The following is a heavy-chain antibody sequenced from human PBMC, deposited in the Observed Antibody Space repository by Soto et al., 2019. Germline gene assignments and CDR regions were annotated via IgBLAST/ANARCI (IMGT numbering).Heavy chain of an antibody. CDR1: GFTFSSSA. CDR2: IGGSGGNT. J-gene: IGHJ3*02. V-gene: IGHV3-23*01. CDR3: AKGPDHYYSGRYSYNAFDI. Sequence: EVQLLEAGGGLVQPGGSLTLSCAASGFTFSSSAMSWVRQAPGKGLEWVSAIGGSGGNTYYEDSVKGRFTISRDHSKNTLYLQMNSLGAEDTAVYYCAKGPDHYYSGRYSYNAFDIWGQGKMGTVSS. D-gene: IGHD3-22*01.